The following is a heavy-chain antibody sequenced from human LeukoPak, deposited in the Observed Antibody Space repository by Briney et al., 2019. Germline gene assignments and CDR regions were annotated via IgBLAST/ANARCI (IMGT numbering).Heavy chain of an antibody. J-gene: IGHJ6*02. CDR2: ITGSGGNT. D-gene: IGHD6-13*01. CDR3: ARGSSSWRTYYYYYGMDV. Sequence: GGSLRLSCAASGFIFSSYSMSWVRQAPGKGLEWVSVITGSGGNTYYADSVKGRFTISKDNSKNTVYLQMSSLRVDDTAVYYCARGSSSWRTYYYYYGMDVWGQGTTVTVSS. CDR1: GFIFSSYS. V-gene: IGHV3-23*01.